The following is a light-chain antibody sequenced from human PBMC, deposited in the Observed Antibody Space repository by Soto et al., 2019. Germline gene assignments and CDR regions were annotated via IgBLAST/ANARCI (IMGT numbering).Light chain of an antibody. CDR3: MQNTHWPRT. J-gene: IGKJ1*01. Sequence: VVLTLSPLSLPVTLGQPASISCTSSQALVYGDGNTYLIWVQQRPGQSPRGLIYNVSRLDSGVPDRFSGSGSGTDFTLKISRVEAEDVGIYYCMQNTHWPRTFGQGTKVEIK. CDR1: QALVYGDGNTY. CDR2: NVS. V-gene: IGKV2-30*01.